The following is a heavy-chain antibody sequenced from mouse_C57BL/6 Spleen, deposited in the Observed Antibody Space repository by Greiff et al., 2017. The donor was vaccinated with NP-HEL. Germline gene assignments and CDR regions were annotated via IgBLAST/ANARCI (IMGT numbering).Heavy chain of an antibody. J-gene: IGHJ3*01. CDR3: AKGGNYYDYDRFAY. CDR1: GFSLTSYG. Sequence: VKLQESGPGLVAPSQSLSISCTASGFSLTSYGVSWVRQPPGKGLEWMGVIWGDGSTNYHSALISRLSIRKDNSKSQVFLKLNSLQTDDTATYYCAKGGNYYDYDRFAYWGQGTLVTVSA. D-gene: IGHD2-4*01. V-gene: IGHV2-3*01. CDR2: IWGDGST.